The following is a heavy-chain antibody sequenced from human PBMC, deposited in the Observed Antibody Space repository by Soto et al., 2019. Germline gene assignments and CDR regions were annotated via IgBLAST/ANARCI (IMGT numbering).Heavy chain of an antibody. CDR1: GYSFTSYW. D-gene: IGHD1-1*01. V-gene: IGHV5-51*01. CDR2: ICPGDSDT. CDR3: ARHWNDDRYEYYHGMDV. J-gene: IGHJ6*02. Sequence: GESLKISCKGSGYSFTSYWIAWVRHMPGKGLEWMGVICPGDSDTRYSPSFQGQVTISADKSISTAYLRWSSLKASDTAMYYRARHWNDDRYEYYHGMDVWGQGTTVTVYS.